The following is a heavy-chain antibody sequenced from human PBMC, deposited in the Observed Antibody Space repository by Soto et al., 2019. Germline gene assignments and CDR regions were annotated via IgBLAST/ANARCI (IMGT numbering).Heavy chain of an antibody. CDR2: IIPILPTA. V-gene: IGHV1-69*01. CDR3: ARGRGMVGGFFEY. D-gene: IGHD3-10*01. Sequence: QVQLVQSGAEVKKPGSSVKVSCRASGGALSGYPVIWVRQAPGQGLEWMGGIIPILPTAKPAQKFQGRVTITADDSTSTAYMALSSLRSEDTDVYYCARGRGMVGGFFEYGGQGTLVTFSS. J-gene: IGHJ4*02. CDR1: GGALSGYP.